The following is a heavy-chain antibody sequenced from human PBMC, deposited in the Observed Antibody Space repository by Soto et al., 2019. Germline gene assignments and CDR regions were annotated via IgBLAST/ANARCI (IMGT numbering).Heavy chain of an antibody. CDR2: ISYDGSNK. Sequence: GGSLRLSCAASGFTFSSYAMHWVRQAPGKGLEWVAVISYDGSNKYYADSVKGRFTISRDNSKNTLYLQMNSLRAEDTAVYYCARVPSSSDRAHLDYWGQGTLVTVSS. J-gene: IGHJ4*02. V-gene: IGHV3-30-3*01. CDR3: ARVPSSSDRAHLDY. CDR1: GFTFSSYA. D-gene: IGHD1-26*01.